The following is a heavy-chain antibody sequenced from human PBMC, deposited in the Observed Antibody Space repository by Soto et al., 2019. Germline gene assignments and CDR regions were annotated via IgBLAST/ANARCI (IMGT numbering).Heavy chain of an antibody. CDR3: ARLFYCTNGVCYRPFDY. CDR2: TYYRSKWYN. J-gene: IGHJ4*02. D-gene: IGHD2-8*01. V-gene: IGHV6-1*01. Sequence: PSQTLSLTCAISEGSVSSNSAAWNWIRQSPSRGLEWLGRTYYRSKWYNDYAVSVKSRITINPDTSKNQFSLQLNSVTPEDTAVYYCARLFYCTNGVCYRPFDYWGQGTLVTVSS. CDR1: EGSVSSNSAA.